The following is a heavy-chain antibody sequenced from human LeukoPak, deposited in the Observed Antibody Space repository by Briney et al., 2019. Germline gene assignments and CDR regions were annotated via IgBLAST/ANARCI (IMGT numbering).Heavy chain of an antibody. J-gene: IGHJ4*02. CDR2: IYHSGST. Sequence: PSETLSLTCAVSGYSISSGYYWGWIRQPPGKGLEWIGSIYHSGSTYYNPSLKSRATISVDTSKNQFSLKLSSVTAADTAVYYCASRFWSGYYTVGYYFDYWGQGTLVTVSS. CDR1: GYSISSGYY. CDR3: ASRFWSGYYTVGYYFDY. D-gene: IGHD3-3*01. V-gene: IGHV4-38-2*01.